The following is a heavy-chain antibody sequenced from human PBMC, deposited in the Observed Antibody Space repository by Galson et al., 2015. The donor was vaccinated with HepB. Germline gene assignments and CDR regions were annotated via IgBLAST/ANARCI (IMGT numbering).Heavy chain of an antibody. V-gene: IGHV3-33*01. J-gene: IGHJ3*02. CDR1: GFTFSSYG. D-gene: IGHD3-16*01. Sequence: SLRLSCAASGFTFSSYGMHWVRQAPGKGLEWVAVIWYDGSNKYYADSVKGRFTISRDNSKNTLYLQMNSLRAEDTAVYYCARDRGSSELRGGGAFDIWGQGTMVTVSS. CDR3: ARDRGSSELRGGGAFDI. CDR2: IWYDGSNK.